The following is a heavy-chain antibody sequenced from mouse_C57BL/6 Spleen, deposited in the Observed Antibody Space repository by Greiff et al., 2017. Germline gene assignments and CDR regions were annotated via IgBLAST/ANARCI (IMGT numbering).Heavy chain of an antibody. CDR3: ARAQEYCRRLYFDY. V-gene: IGHV1-50*01. Sequence: QVQLQQPGAELVKPGASVKMSCKASGYTFTSYWMQWVKQRPGQGLEWIGDIYPGNGGTNYNQKFKGKATVTVDTSSSTAYMQLSSLTSEDAAVDYCARAQEYCRRLYFDYWGQGTTLTVSS. CDR2: IYPGNGGT. CDR1: GYTFTSYW. J-gene: IGHJ2*01. D-gene: IGHD5-1*01.